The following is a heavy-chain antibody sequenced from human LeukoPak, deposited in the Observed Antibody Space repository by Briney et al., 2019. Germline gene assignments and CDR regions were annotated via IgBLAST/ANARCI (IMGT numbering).Heavy chain of an antibody. D-gene: IGHD2-15*01. CDR3: AREDCSGGSCYSLSLTPVFHVFDI. V-gene: IGHV1-18*01. J-gene: IGHJ3*02. CDR2: ISAHNGNT. Sequence: ASVKVSRKASGYAFTSYGISWVRPAPGQGLEWMGWISAHNGNTNYAPKLQGRVTMTTDTSTSTAYMEVRSLRSDDTAVYYCAREDCSGGSCYSLSLTPVFHVFDIWGQGTMVTVSS. CDR1: GYAFTSYG.